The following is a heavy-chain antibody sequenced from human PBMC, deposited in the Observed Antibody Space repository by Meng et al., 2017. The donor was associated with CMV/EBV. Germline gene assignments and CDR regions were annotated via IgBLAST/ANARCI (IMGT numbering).Heavy chain of an antibody. CDR1: GGTFSSYA. V-gene: IGHV1-69*05. D-gene: IGHD5-18*01. CDR3: ARSRIQLWLHHYYYGMDV. CDR2: IIPIFGTA. J-gene: IGHJ6*02. Sequence: SVKVSCKASGGTFSSYAISWVRQAPGQGLEWMGGIIPIFGTANYAQKFQGRVTITTDESTSTAYMELSSLRSEDTAVYYCARSRIQLWLHHYYYGMDVWGQGTTVTVSS.